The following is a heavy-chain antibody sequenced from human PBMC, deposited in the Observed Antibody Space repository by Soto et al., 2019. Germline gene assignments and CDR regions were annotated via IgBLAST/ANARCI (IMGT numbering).Heavy chain of an antibody. Sequence: EVQLLESGGGLVQPGESLRLSCAASGFTFSNFAMSWVRQAPGKGLEWVSDISGGGDSTYYAGSVKGRFTISRDNSKNTLYLQMYNLRAEDTALYYCAKDLGRRDYEEFDYWGQGTLVTVSS. CDR3: AKDLGRRDYEEFDY. D-gene: IGHD4-17*01. CDR1: GFTFSNFA. J-gene: IGHJ4*02. V-gene: IGHV3-23*01. CDR2: ISGGGDST.